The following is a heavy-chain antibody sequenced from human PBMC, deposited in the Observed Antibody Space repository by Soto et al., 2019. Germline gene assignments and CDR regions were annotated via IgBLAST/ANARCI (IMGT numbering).Heavy chain of an antibody. V-gene: IGHV3-33*08. J-gene: IGHJ6*02. CDR2: IWSDGSNK. CDR1: GFTFNTDG. CDR3: ARADCTGAYCYSLHFNYGVDV. Sequence: QVQLVESWGGVVQPGGSLRLSCTTSGFTFNTDGMHWVRQAPGKGLEWVAIIWSDGSNKYYAESVKGRFTISRDNSKNTLYLQMNSLRAEDTSLYYCARADCTGAYCYSLHFNYGVDVCGQGTTVTVSS. D-gene: IGHD2-15*01.